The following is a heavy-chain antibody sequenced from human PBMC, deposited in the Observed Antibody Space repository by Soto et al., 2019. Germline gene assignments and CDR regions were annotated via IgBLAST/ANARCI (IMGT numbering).Heavy chain of an antibody. CDR2: IKHSGST. CDR3: GILALRFHGAFDI. J-gene: IGHJ3*02. Sequence: QVQLQQWGAGLLKPSETLSLTCAVYGGSFSGYYWSWIRQPPGKGLEWIGEIKHSGSTNYNPSLKRRLTISVDTSKNQFSLKLSSVTAADTAVYYWGILALRFHGAFDIWGPGTIVTVSS. CDR1: GGSFSGYY. V-gene: IGHV4-34*01. D-gene: IGHD3-3*01.